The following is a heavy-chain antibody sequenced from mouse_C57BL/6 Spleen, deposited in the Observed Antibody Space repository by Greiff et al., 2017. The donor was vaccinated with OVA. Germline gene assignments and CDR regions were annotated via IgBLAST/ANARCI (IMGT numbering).Heavy chain of an antibody. CDR3: AKSLYGTYWYFDV. CDR1: GFSLTSYG. Sequence: QVQLQQSGPGLVAPSQSLSITCTVSGFSLTSYGVSWVRQPPGKGLEWLGVIWGDGSTNYHSALISRLSISKDNSKSQVFLKLNRLQTDDTATYYCAKSLYGTYWYFDVWGTGTTVTVSS. V-gene: IGHV2-3*01. J-gene: IGHJ1*03. CDR2: IWGDGST. D-gene: IGHD2-1*01.